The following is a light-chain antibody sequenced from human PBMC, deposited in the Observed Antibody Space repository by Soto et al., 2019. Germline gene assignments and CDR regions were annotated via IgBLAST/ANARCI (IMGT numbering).Light chain of an antibody. CDR3: MQALQTPRT. V-gene: IGKV2-28*01. CDR2: LGS. J-gene: IGKJ2*01. CDR1: QSLLHSNGYNY. Sequence: DIVMTQSPLSLPVTPGEPASISCRSSQSLLHSNGYNYLDWYLQKPGQSPQLVIYLGSNRASGVPDRVSGSGSGTDFTLKISRVEAEDVGVYYCMQALQTPRTFGQGTKLEIK.